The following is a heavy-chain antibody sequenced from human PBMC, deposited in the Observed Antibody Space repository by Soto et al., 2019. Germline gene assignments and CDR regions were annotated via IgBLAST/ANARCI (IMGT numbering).Heavy chain of an antibody. CDR1: GFTFSSYS. CDR3: ARDGDYYDSSGYIYYYYGMDV. J-gene: IGHJ6*02. Sequence: GGSLRLSCAASGFTFSSYSMNWVRQAPGKGLEWVSYISSSSSTIYYADSVKGRFTISRDNAKNSLYLQMNSLRDEDTAVYYCARDGDYYDSSGYIYYYYGMDVWGQGTTVTVSS. CDR2: ISSSSSTI. V-gene: IGHV3-48*02. D-gene: IGHD3-22*01.